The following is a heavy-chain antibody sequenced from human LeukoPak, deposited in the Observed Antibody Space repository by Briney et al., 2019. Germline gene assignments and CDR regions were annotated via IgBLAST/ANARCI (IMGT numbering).Heavy chain of an antibody. D-gene: IGHD5/OR15-5a*01. CDR1: GFTFSSYA. CDR3: AKAKLVWPRHYYGMDV. CDR2: ISGSGGST. V-gene: IGHV3-23*01. J-gene: IGHJ6*02. Sequence: GGSLRLSCAASGFTFSSYAMSWVRQAPGKGLEWVSAISGSGGSTYYADSVRGRFTISRDNPKNTLYLQMNSLRAEDTAVYDCAKAKLVWPRHYYGMDVWGQGTTVTVSS.